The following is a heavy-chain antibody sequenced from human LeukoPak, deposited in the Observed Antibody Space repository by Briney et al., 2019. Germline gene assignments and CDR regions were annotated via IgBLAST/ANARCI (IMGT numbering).Heavy chain of an antibody. D-gene: IGHD4-11*01. Sequence: SQTLSLTCTVSGGSISSGVYYWSWISQPPGKGLEWPGYIYYSVSTYYNPSLKSRVTISVDTSKNQFSLKLSSVTAADTAVYYCARDDYNNYNHGMDVWGQGTTVTVSS. CDR2: IYYSVST. V-gene: IGHV4-30-4*01. J-gene: IGHJ6*02. CDR1: GGSISSGVYY. CDR3: ARDDYNNYNHGMDV.